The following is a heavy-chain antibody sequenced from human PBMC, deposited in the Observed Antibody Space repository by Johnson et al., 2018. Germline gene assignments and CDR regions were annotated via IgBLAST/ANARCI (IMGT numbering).Heavy chain of an antibody. Sequence: QLVQSGGGLVKPGGSLRLSCAASGFTFSSYSMNWVRQAPGKGLEWVSSISSTSNYIYYADSLKGRFTISRDNANNLLYLQMNSRGAEDTAVYSCAASHCSGGACFYYYDYMDVWGQGTTVTVSS. J-gene: IGHJ6*02. D-gene: IGHD2-15*01. CDR1: GFTFSSYS. V-gene: IGHV3-21*01. CDR3: AASHCSGGACFYYYDYMDV. CDR2: ISSTSNYI.